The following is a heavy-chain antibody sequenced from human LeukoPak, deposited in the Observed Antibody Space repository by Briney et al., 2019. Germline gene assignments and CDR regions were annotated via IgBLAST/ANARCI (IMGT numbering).Heavy chain of an antibody. CDR1: GYTFGTYA. D-gene: IGHD2-8*02. CDR2: IAAYNGNT. Sequence: ASVKVSCKASGYTFGTYAISWVRQAPGQGLEWMGWIAAYNGNTNYAQKFQGRVTMTTDTSTSTAYMELTSLTSDDTAVYYCARDGPPWSDALHIWGRGTMVYVSS. V-gene: IGHV1-18*04. J-gene: IGHJ3*02. CDR3: ARDGPPWSDALHI.